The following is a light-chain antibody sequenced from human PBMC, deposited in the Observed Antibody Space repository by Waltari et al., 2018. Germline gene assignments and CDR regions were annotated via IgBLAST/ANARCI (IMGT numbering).Light chain of an antibody. V-gene: IGLV2-23*02. CDR1: TSDVRNYAL. CDR3: CSYAGRGTYV. Sequence: QSALTQPASVSGTPGQSLTISCTGTTSDVRNYALVSWYQQYPGKAPKRLICEVNKRPSGLSSRFSGSKSGNTASLTISGLQAEDEADYYCCSYAGRGTYVFGSGTKVTVL. J-gene: IGLJ1*01. CDR2: EVN.